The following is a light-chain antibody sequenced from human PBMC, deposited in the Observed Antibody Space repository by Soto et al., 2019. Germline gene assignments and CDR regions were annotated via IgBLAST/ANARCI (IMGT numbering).Light chain of an antibody. J-gene: IGKJ2*01. V-gene: IGKV1-12*01. CDR3: QQVNSFPYT. CDR2: GAS. Sequence: DIQMTQSPSSVSASVGDRVTITCRACQYINNCLVWFQQKPGKAPKLLIYGASSLQSGVTSRFSGSESFTDFTLSINDLQPEDFATYYCQQVNSFPYTVGHGTKLEIK. CDR1: QYINNC.